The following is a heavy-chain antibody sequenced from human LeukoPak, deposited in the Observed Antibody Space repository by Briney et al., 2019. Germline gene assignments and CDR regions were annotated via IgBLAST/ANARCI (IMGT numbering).Heavy chain of an antibody. D-gene: IGHD5-24*01. CDR1: GGSISSSSYY. J-gene: IGHJ6*03. CDR2: IYYSGST. CDR3: ARHNAGYNPHRYMDV. Sequence: SETLSLTCTVSGGSISSSSYYWGWIRQPPGKGLEWIGSIYYSGSTYYTPSLKSRVTISIDTSKNHFSLKLSSVTAADTAVYYCARHNAGYNPHRYMDVWGKGTTVTVSS. V-gene: IGHV4-39*01.